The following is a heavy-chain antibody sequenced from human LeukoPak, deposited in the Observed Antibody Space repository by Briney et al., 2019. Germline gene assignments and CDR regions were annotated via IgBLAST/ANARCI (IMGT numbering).Heavy chain of an antibody. Sequence: GESLKISCKSSGGTLTSYWIGWVRQMPGKGLEWMGIIYPGDSDTRYSPSFQGQVTISADNSINTAYLQWSSLKASDTAVYYCARHEPSAYWYFDLWGRGTLVTVSS. CDR3: ARHEPSAYWYFDL. CDR1: GGTLTSYW. D-gene: IGHD1-14*01. J-gene: IGHJ2*01. CDR2: IYPGDSDT. V-gene: IGHV5-51*01.